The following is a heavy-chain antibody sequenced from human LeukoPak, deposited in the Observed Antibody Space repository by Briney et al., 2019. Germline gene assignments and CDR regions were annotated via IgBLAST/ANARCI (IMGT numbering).Heavy chain of an antibody. Sequence: GGSLRLSCAASGFTFSSYGMHWVRQAPGKGLEWVAVIWYDGSNKYYADSVKGRFTISRDNSKSTLYLQMNSLRAEDTAVYYCARAERVLLWFGELSCFDYWGQGTLVTVSS. V-gene: IGHV3-33*01. J-gene: IGHJ4*02. CDR3: ARAERVLLWFGELSCFDY. CDR1: GFTFSSYG. CDR2: IWYDGSNK. D-gene: IGHD3-10*01.